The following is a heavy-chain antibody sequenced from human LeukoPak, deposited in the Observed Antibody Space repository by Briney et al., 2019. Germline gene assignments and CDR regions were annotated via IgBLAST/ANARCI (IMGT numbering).Heavy chain of an antibody. D-gene: IGHD6-13*01. Sequence: TGGSLRLSCAASGFTFSTYEINWIRQAPGKGLEWVSYISTSGSSIYYADSVRGRCTISRDNAKNSLYLQMHSLRAEDTAVYYCARDLGAASGTFDYWGQGTLVTVSS. CDR1: GFTFSTYE. CDR3: ARDLGAASGTFDY. V-gene: IGHV3-48*03. J-gene: IGHJ4*02. CDR2: ISTSGSSI.